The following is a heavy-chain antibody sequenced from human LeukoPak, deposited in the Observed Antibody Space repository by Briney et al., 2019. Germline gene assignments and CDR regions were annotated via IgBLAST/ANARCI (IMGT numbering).Heavy chain of an antibody. V-gene: IGHV4-59*01. CDR1: GGSISSYY. J-gene: IGHJ4*02. Sequence: SETLSLTCTVSGGSISSYYWSWIRQPPGKGLEWIGYIYYSGSTNYNPSLKSRVTISVDTSKNQFSLKLSSVTAADTAVYYCAGMYSSGWYPKAYYFDYWGQGTLVTVSS. D-gene: IGHD6-19*01. CDR3: AGMYSSGWYPKAYYFDY. CDR2: IYYSGST.